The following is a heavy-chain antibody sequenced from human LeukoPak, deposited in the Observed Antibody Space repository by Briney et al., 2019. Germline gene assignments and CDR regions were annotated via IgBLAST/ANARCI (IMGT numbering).Heavy chain of an antibody. CDR3: ARRYCSSTSCGGDYYYGMDV. CDR2: IIPIFGTA. V-gene: IGHV1-69*13. Sequence: SVKVSCKASGGTFSSYAISWVRQAPGQGLEWMGGIIPIFGTANYAQKFQGRVTITADESTSTAYMELSSLRSEDTAVYYCARRYCSSTSCGGDYYYGMDVWGQGTTVTVSS. J-gene: IGHJ6*02. D-gene: IGHD2-2*01. CDR1: GGTFSSYA.